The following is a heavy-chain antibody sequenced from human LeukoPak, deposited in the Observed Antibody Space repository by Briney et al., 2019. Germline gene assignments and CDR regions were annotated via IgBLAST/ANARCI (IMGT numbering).Heavy chain of an antibody. CDR3: TFPYYYDRSGYYALYY. V-gene: IGHV3-73*01. J-gene: IGHJ4*02. CDR2: IRSKANSYAT. CDR1: GFTFSGSA. Sequence: PGGSLRLSCAASGFTFSGSAMHWVRQASGKGLEWLGHIRSKANSYATAYAASVKGGFTISRDNSKNTAYLQMNSLKTEDTAVYYCTFPYYYDRSGYYALYYWGQGTLVTVSS. D-gene: IGHD3-22*01.